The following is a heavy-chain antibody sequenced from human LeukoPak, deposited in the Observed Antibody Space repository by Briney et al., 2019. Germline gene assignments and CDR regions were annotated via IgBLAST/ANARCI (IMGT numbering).Heavy chain of an antibody. V-gene: IGHV1-46*01. Sequence: ASVKVSCKASGYTFTSYYMHWVRQAPGQGLEWMGIINPSGGSTSYAQKFQGRVTMTRDMSTSTDYMELSSLRSEDTAVYYCASSWVIAVAGTIPYCFDYWGQGTLVTVSS. J-gene: IGHJ4*02. CDR3: ASSWVIAVAGTIPYCFDY. CDR1: GYTFTSYY. D-gene: IGHD6-19*01. CDR2: INPSGGST.